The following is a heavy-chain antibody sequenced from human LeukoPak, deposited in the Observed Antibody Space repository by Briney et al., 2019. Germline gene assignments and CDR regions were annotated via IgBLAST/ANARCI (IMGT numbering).Heavy chain of an antibody. Sequence: SETLSLTCTVSGGSISGFYWNWIRQSPGKGLEWIGHLYDSGATTYNPSLKSRVTTSVDTSKSQFSLMLSSVTAADTAVYFCARQNSYGTYYGLDVWGQGTTVTVSS. D-gene: IGHD5-18*01. CDR2: LYDSGAT. J-gene: IGHJ6*02. CDR1: GGSISGFY. V-gene: IGHV4-59*08. CDR3: ARQNSYGTYYGLDV.